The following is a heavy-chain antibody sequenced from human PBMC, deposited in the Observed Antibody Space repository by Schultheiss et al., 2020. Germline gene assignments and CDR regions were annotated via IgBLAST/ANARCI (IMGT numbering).Heavy chain of an antibody. D-gene: IGHD6-13*01. CDR2: INHSGST. J-gene: IGHJ4*02. V-gene: IGHV4-34*01. Sequence: SETLSLTCAVYGGSFSGYYWSWIRQPPGKGLEWIGEINHSGSTNYNPSLKSRVTISVDTSKNQFSLKLSSVTAADTAVYYCARDPQARYSSSFDWGQGTLVTVSS. CDR3: ARDPQARYSSSFD. CDR1: GGSFSGYY.